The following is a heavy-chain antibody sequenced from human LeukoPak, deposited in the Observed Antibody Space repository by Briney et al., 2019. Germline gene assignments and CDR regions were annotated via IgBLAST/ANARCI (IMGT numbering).Heavy chain of an antibody. J-gene: IGHJ4*02. Sequence: ASVKVSCKASGYTFTNYGISWVRQAPGQGLEWMGWINPNSGGTNYAQKFQGRVTMTRDTSISTAYMELRRLRSDDTAVYYCARDPMVTPIGYFDYWGQGTLVTVSS. V-gene: IGHV1-2*02. D-gene: IGHD2-21*02. CDR2: INPNSGGT. CDR1: GYTFTNYG. CDR3: ARDPMVTPIGYFDY.